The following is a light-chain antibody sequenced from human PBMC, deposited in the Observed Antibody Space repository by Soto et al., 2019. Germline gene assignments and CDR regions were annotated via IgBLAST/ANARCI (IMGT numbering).Light chain of an antibody. CDR3: QSYDSSLSVVL. CDR1: SSNIGAGYD. CDR2: GNS. J-gene: IGLJ2*01. V-gene: IGLV1-40*01. Sequence: QPVLTQPPSVSGAPGQRVTVSCTGSSSNIGAGYDVHWYQQLPGTAPKLLIYGNSNRPSGVPDRFSGSQSGTSASLAITGLQAEDEADYYCQSYDSSLSVVLFGGGTKLTVL.